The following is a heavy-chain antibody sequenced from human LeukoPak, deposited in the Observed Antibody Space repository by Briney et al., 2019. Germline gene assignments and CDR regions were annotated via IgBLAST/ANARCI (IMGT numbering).Heavy chain of an antibody. Sequence: SETLSLTCAVYGGSFSGYYWSWIRQPPGKGLEWIGYIYYSGSTNYNPSLKSRVTISVDTSKNQFSLKLSSVTAADTAVYYCARDKGYYGSGSYGRWFDPWGQGTLVTVSS. CDR2: IYYSGST. D-gene: IGHD3-10*01. J-gene: IGHJ5*02. CDR1: GGSFSGYY. CDR3: ARDKGYYGSGSYGRWFDP. V-gene: IGHV4-59*01.